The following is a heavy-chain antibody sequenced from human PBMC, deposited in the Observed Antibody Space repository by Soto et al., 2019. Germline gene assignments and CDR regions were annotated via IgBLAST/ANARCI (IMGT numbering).Heavy chain of an antibody. Sequence: QITLKESGPTLVNPTQTLTLTCTFSGFSLTSYRVGVAWIRQPPGKALEWLAIIYWDDDRRYSPSLESRLAITKDTSKNQVVLTMTNLDPMETATYYCAHIMITYGGVSALDAFDFWGQGTVVTVSS. J-gene: IGHJ3*01. CDR3: AHIMITYGGVSALDAFDF. CDR1: GFSLTSYRVG. D-gene: IGHD3-16*01. V-gene: IGHV2-5*02. CDR2: IYWDDDR.